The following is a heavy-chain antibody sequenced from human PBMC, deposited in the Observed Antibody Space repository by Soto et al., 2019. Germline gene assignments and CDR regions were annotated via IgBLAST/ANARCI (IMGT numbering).Heavy chain of an antibody. CDR2: IDPSDSYT. D-gene: IGHD3-22*01. Sequence: GESLKISCKGSGYSFTSYWISWVRQMPGKGLEWMGRIDPSDSYTNYSPSFQGHVTISADKSISTAYLQWSRLKASDTAMYYCARLKLNYHSSGTPRANWCDPWVQGTLITVSS. CDR1: GYSFTSYW. CDR3: ARLKLNYHSSGTPRANWCDP. J-gene: IGHJ5*02. V-gene: IGHV5-10-1*01.